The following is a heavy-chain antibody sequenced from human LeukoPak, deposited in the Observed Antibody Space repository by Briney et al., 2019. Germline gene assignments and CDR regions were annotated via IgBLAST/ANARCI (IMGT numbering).Heavy chain of an antibody. CDR3: AHGSMYQLDY. V-gene: IGHV3-21*04. D-gene: IGHD2-2*01. J-gene: IGHJ4*02. CDR1: GFTFSSYT. CDR2: ITSSSSFI. Sequence: GGSLRPSCAASGFTFSSYTMNWVRQAPGKGLEWVSSITSSSSFIYYADSVKGRFTISRDNSKNTMYLQMNSLRAEDTAVYYCAHGSMYQLDYWGQGTLVTVSS.